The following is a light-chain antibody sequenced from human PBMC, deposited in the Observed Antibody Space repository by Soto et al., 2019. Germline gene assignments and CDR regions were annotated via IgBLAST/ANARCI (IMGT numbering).Light chain of an antibody. J-gene: IGLJ2*01. CDR3: CSYAGSYTLVV. CDR1: SSDVGGYNY. V-gene: IGLV2-11*01. Sequence: QSALTQPRSVSGSPGQSVTISCTGTSSDVGGYNYVSWYQQHPGKAPKLMIYDVSKRPSGVPDRFSGSKSGNTASLTISGLQAEDEPDYYCCSYAGSYTLVVFGEGTKLTVL. CDR2: DVS.